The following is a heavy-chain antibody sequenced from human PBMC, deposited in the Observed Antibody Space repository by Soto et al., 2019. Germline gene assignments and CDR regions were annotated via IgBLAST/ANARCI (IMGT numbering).Heavy chain of an antibody. Sequence: ETLSLTCTVSGCSMSSSSYYWGWIRQPPGKGLEWIGSIYYSGSTYYNPSLKSRVTISVDTSKNQFSLKLSSVTAADTAVYYCAAGLVVPAAIQGLFDYWGQGTLVTVSS. CDR1: GCSMSSSSYY. D-gene: IGHD2-2*02. J-gene: IGHJ4*02. CDR2: IYYSGST. V-gene: IGHV4-39*01. CDR3: AAGLVVPAAIQGLFDY.